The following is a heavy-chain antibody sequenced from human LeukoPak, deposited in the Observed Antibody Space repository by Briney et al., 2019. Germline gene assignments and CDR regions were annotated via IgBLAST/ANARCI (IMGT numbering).Heavy chain of an antibody. CDR2: ISYDGSNK. CDR1: GFTFSSYA. D-gene: IGHD6-19*01. Sequence: GRSLRLSCAPYGFTFSSYAMHWVRQAPGKGLEWVAVISYDGSNKYYADSVKGRFTIARDNAKNSLYLQMNSLRAEDTAVYYCARDRIAVADWYFDLWGRGTLVTVSS. CDR3: ARDRIAVADWYFDL. V-gene: IGHV3-30-3*01. J-gene: IGHJ2*01.